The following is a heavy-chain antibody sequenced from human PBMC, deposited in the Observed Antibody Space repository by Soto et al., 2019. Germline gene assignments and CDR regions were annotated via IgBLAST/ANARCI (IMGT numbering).Heavy chain of an antibody. J-gene: IGHJ5*02. CDR2: INHSGST. D-gene: IGHD6-6*01. CDR3: AGRVIAAHGHWFDP. V-gene: IGHV4-34*01. Sequence: SETLSLTCAVYGGSFSGYYWSWIRQPPGKGLEWIGEINHSGSTNYNPSLKSRVTISVDTSKNQFSLKLSSVTAADTAVYYCAGRVIAAHGHWFDPWGQETLVTVSS. CDR1: GGSFSGYY.